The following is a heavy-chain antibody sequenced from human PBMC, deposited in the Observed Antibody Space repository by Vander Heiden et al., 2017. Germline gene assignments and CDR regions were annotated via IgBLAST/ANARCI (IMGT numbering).Heavy chain of an antibody. CDR3: AKGPTYYYDSSGYNDAFDI. CDR1: GFTFSSYA. V-gene: IGHV3-23*01. Sequence: EVQLLESGGGLVQPGGSLRLSCAASGFTFSSYAMSWVRQAPGKGLGWGSASSGSGGSTYYADSVKGRFTISRDNSKNTLYLQMNSLRAEDTAVYYCAKGPTYYYDSSGYNDAFDIWGQGTMVTVSS. J-gene: IGHJ3*02. D-gene: IGHD3-22*01. CDR2: SSGSGGST.